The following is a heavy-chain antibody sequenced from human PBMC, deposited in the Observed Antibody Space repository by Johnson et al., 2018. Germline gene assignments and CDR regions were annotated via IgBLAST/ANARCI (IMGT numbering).Heavy chain of an antibody. J-gene: IGHJ3*02. CDR1: GVTFSSHA. V-gene: IGHV3-48*04. CDR3: AREGIAVAALSI. D-gene: IGHD6-19*01. Sequence: VQLVESGGGLVQPGGSLRLSCAASGVTFSSHAMSWVRQAPGKGLEWVSGVSWNSGGIGYADSVKGRFTISRDNAKNSLYLQMNSLRAEDTAVYYCAREGIAVAALSIWGQGTMVTVSS. CDR2: VSWNSGGI.